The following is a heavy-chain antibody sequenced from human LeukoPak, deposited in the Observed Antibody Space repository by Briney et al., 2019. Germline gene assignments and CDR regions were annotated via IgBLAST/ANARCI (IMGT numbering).Heavy chain of an antibody. CDR1: GGSISSGGYS. D-gene: IGHD6-19*01. J-gene: IGHJ6*03. CDR2: IYYSGST. Sequence: PSQTLSLTCAVSGGSISSGGYSWSWIRQPPGKGLEWIGYIYYSGSTYYNPSLKSRVTISVDTSKNQFSLKLSSVTAADTAVYYCARDLSAYSSGWYKLPYYYYYMDVWGKGTTVTISS. V-gene: IGHV4-30-4*07. CDR3: ARDLSAYSSGWYKLPYYYYYMDV.